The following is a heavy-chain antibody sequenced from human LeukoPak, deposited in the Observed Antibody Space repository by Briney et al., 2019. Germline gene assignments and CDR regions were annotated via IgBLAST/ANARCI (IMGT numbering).Heavy chain of an antibody. J-gene: IGHJ5*02. Sequence: SETLSLTCTVSGGSISSSSYYWGWIRQPPGKGLEWIGSIYYSGSTYYNPSLKSRVTISVDTSKNQFSLKLSSVTAADTAVYYCARSLYYYDSSGYYVWYWFDPWGQGTLVTVSS. CDR2: IYYSGST. D-gene: IGHD3-22*01. CDR1: GGSISSSSYY. V-gene: IGHV4-39*07. CDR3: ARSLYYYDSSGYYVWYWFDP.